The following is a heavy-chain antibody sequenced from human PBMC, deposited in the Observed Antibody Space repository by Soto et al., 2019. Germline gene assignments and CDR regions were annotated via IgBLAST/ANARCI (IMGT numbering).Heavy chain of an antibody. CDR3: ARAMDWNYGYMDV. V-gene: IGHV4-59*01. CDR2: IYYSGST. D-gene: IGHD1-1*01. J-gene: IGHJ6*03. Sequence: SETLSLTCTVSGGSISSYYWSWIRQPPGKGLEWIGYIYYSGSTNYNPSLKSRVTISVDTSKNQFSLKLSSVTAADTAVYYCARAMDWNYGYMDVWGKGTTVTVSS. CDR1: GGSISSYY.